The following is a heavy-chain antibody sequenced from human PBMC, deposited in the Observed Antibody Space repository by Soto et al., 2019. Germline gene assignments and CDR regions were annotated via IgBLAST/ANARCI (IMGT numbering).Heavy chain of an antibody. J-gene: IGHJ6*02. CDR2: MNPNSGNT. V-gene: IGHV1-8*01. Sequence: ASVKVSCKASGYTFTSYDINWVRQATGQGLEWMGWMNPNSGNTVYAQKFQGRVTMTRNTSISTAYMELSSLRSEDTAVYYCARERNMYGMDVWGQGTTVTVPS. CDR1: GYTFTSYD. CDR3: ARERNMYGMDV. D-gene: IGHD1-1*01.